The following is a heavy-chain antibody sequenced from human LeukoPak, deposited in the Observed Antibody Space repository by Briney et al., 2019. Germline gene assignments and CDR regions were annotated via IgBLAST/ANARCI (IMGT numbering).Heavy chain of an antibody. J-gene: IGHJ4*02. D-gene: IGHD3-10*01. CDR2: ISGRDDNT. CDR3: AREFNGSGNFDY. V-gene: IGHV3-23*01. CDR1: GFTFASYG. Sequence: SGGSLRLSCAASGFTFASYGMSWVRQAPGKGLEWVSAISGRDDNTYYADSVKGRFTISRDNSKNTLYLQMNSLRAEDTAVYYCAREFNGSGNFDYWGQGTLVSLSS.